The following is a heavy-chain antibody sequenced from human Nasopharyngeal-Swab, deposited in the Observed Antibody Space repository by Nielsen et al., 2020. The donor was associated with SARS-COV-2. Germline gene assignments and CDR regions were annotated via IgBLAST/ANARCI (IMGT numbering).Heavy chain of an antibody. CDR3: ARANCWSYFDY. J-gene: IGHJ4*02. CDR2: IYYSGST. V-gene: IGHV4-31*02. D-gene: IGHD3-3*01. Sequence: WIRQPPGKGLEWIGYIYYSGSTYYNPSLKSRVTISIDTSKKQFSLKLISLTAADTALYYCARANCWSYFDYWGQGTLVTVSS.